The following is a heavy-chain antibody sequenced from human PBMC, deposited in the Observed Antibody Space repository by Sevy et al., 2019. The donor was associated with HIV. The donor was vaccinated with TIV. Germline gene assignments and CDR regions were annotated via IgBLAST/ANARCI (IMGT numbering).Heavy chain of an antibody. D-gene: IGHD2-15*01. CDR3: AREGDIVVVVAATAFDI. Sequence: GGSLRLSCAASRFTFSSYAMHWVRQAPGKGLEWVAVISYDGSNKYYADSVKGRFTISRDNSKNTLYLQMNSLRAEDTAVYYCAREGDIVVVVAATAFDIWGQGTMVTVSS. CDR2: ISYDGSNK. CDR1: RFTFSSYA. J-gene: IGHJ3*02. V-gene: IGHV3-30-3*01.